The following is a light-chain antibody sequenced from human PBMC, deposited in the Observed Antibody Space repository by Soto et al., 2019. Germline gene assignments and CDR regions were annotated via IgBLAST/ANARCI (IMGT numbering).Light chain of an antibody. CDR1: SSDVGTYGC. V-gene: IGLV2-14*02. J-gene: IGLJ3*02. CDR2: EAS. Sequence: QSVLSQPASVSESPGQSITISCTGTSSDVGTYGCVSWYQQTPGKAPKVLIYEASKRPSGVSSRFSGSKSGNTASLTISGLEAEDEADYYCSAYTARSTLVFGGGTKVTVL. CDR3: SAYTARSTLV.